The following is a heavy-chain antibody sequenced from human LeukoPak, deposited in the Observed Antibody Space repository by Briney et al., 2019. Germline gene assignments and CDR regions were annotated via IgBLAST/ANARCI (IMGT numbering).Heavy chain of an antibody. CDR3: TRDFDP. V-gene: IGHV3-7*01. CDR2: IKQDGSEK. Sequence: GGTLRLSCVASGLSFGNYGMDWVRQAPGKGLEWVGNIKQDGSEKYYVDSVKGRFTISRDSAKNSLYLDMNSLRVEDTAIYYCTRDFDPWGQGTLVTVSS. CDR1: GLSFGNYG. J-gene: IGHJ5*02.